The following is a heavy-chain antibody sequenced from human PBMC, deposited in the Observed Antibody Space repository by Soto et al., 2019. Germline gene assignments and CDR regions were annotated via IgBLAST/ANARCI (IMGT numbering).Heavy chain of an antibody. D-gene: IGHD6-19*01. Sequence: GGSLRLSCTASGFTFGDYAMSWFRQAPGKGLEWVGFIRSKAYGGTTEYAASVKGRFTISRDDSKSIAYLQMNSLKTEDTAVYYCTSIAVGTEWDYWGQGTLVTVSS. J-gene: IGHJ4*02. V-gene: IGHV3-49*03. CDR2: IRSKAYGGTT. CDR3: TSIAVGTEWDY. CDR1: GFTFGDYA.